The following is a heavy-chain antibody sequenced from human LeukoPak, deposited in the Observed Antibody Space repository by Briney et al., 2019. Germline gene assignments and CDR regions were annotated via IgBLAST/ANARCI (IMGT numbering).Heavy chain of an antibody. V-gene: IGHV4-38-2*02. CDR3: ARAGRYYGSGSYTGY. Sequence: SETLSLTCTVSGYSISSGYYWGWIRQPPGKGLEWIGSIYHSGSTYYNPSLKSRVTISVDTSKNQFSLKLSSVTAADTAVYYCARAGRYYGSGSYTGYWGQGTLVTVSS. CDR1: GYSISSGYY. CDR2: IYHSGST. J-gene: IGHJ4*02. D-gene: IGHD3-10*01.